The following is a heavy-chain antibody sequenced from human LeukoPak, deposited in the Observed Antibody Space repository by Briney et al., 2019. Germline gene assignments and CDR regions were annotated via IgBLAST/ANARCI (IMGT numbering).Heavy chain of an antibody. CDR2: IYYSGST. Sequence: SETLSLTCTVSGGSISSGGYCWSWLRQHPGKGLEWIGYIYYSGSTYYNPSLKSRVTISVDTSKNQFSLKLSSVTAADTAVYYCARFMGWENYYGMDVWGQGTTVTVSS. CDR3: ARFMGWENYYGMDV. J-gene: IGHJ6*02. V-gene: IGHV4-31*03. CDR1: GGSISSGGYC. D-gene: IGHD1-26*01.